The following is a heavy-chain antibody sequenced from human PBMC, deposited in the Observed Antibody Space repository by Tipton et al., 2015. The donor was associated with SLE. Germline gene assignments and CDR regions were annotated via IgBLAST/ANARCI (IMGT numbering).Heavy chain of an antibody. V-gene: IGHV4-34*01. J-gene: IGHJ5*02. CDR1: GGSFSAYF. CDR3: ARRESGTMFDT. CDR2: ISYHGNT. Sequence: LRLSCTVHGGSFSAYFWTWIRQPPGRGLEWIGTISYHGNTFFKPSLQSRVTMSMDTPKSQFSLHLTAVTAADTAVYYCARRESGTMFDTWGQGALVTVSS. D-gene: IGHD1-1*01.